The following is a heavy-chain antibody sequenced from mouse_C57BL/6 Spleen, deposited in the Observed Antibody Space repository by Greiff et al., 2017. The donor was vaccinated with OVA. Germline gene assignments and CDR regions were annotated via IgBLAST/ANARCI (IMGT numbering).Heavy chain of an antibody. Sequence: VMLVESGPGLVAPSQSLSITCTVSGFSLPSYAISWVRQPPGKGLEWLGVIWTGGGTNYTSALISRLSIRKNNSKSQVFLKRNSLQTDDTARYYDARHDYDREAGFAYWGQGTLVTVSA. J-gene: IGHJ3*01. CDR1: GFSLPSYA. CDR2: IWTGGGT. V-gene: IGHV2-9-1*01. D-gene: IGHD2-4*01. CDR3: ARHDYDREAGFAY.